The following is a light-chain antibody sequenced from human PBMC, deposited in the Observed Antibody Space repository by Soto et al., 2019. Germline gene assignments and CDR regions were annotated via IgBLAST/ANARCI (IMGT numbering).Light chain of an antibody. V-gene: IGLV2-14*01. CDR1: SSDVGGYNY. J-gene: IGLJ2*01. Sequence: QSVLTQPASVSGSPGPSITISCTGTSSDVGGYNYVSWYPQQPGKAPKIVSNRPSGVSTRFSGSKSGNTASLTTSGLQAEDEADYYCSSYTSSSTLVVFGGGTKLTVL. CDR2: S. CDR3: SSYTSSSTLVV.